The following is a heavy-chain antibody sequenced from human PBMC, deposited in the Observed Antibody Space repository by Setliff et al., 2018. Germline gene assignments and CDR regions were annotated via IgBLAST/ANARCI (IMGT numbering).Heavy chain of an antibody. J-gene: IGHJ3*02. CDR2: IYHRGRT. CDR1: GISITSGHY. D-gene: IGHD3-3*01. V-gene: IGHV4-38-2*01. CDR3: ASPRRDDLDSPFDAFDI. Sequence: SETLSLTCDVSGISITSGHYWGWIRQPPGKGLEWIATIYHRGRTYYNPSLDSRVTISLDTSKNHFSLRLSSVTAADTAVYYCASPRRDDLDSPFDAFDIWGQGTKVTVSS.